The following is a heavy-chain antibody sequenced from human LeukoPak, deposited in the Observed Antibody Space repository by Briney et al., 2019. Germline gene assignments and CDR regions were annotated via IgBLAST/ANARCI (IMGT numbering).Heavy chain of an antibody. Sequence: GGSLRLSCAASGFTFSSYSMNWVRQAPGRGLEWVSSISSSSSYIYYADSVKGRFTISRDNAKNTLYLQMNSLRAEDTAVYYCASMTSLGLFDYWGQGTLVTVSS. CDR1: GFTFSSYS. CDR2: ISSSSSYI. J-gene: IGHJ4*02. CDR3: ASMTSLGLFDY. V-gene: IGHV3-21*04. D-gene: IGHD3/OR15-3a*01.